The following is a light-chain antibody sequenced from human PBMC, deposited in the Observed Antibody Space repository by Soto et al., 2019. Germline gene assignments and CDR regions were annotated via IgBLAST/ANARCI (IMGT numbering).Light chain of an antibody. Sequence: EIVMTQSPATLSVPPGERVTLSCRASRSVSSNLAWYQLKPGQAPRLLIYETSTRATSIPVRFSGSGSGTEFTLTIGSLQSEDFAVYDCQQYNDWPPTFGQGTKVDIK. CDR1: RSVSSN. J-gene: IGKJ1*01. CDR3: QQYNDWPPT. V-gene: IGKV3-15*01. CDR2: ETS.